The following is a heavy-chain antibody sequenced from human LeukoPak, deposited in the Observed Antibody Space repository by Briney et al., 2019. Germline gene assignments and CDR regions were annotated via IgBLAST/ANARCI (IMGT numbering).Heavy chain of an antibody. D-gene: IGHD3-22*01. CDR1: GFTFSSYA. CDR2: ISGSGGST. CDR3: AKEGRVSSGYYSRHGAFDI. V-gene: IGHV3-23*01. J-gene: IGHJ3*02. Sequence: GGSLRLSCAASGFTFSSYAMSWVRQAPGKGLEWVSAISGSGGSTYYADSVKGRFTISRDNSKNTLYLQMNSLRAEDTAVYYCAKEGRVSSGYYSRHGAFDIWGQGTMVTVSS.